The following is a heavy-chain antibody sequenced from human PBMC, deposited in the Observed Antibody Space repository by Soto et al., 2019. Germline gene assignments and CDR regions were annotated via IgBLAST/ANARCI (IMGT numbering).Heavy chain of an antibody. CDR1: GYTFTSYG. CDR2: ISAYNSNT. CDR3: ACGVPDFDLFRVHDAFDI. J-gene: IGHJ3*02. Sequence: ASVKVSCKASGYTFTSYGISWVRQAPGQGLEWMGWISAYNSNTNYAQKLQSRVTMTTYTSTSTAYLELRSMRSDETPVYYCACGVPDFDLFRVHDAFDIWGQGTMVTVSS. V-gene: IGHV1-18*01. D-gene: IGHD3-9*01.